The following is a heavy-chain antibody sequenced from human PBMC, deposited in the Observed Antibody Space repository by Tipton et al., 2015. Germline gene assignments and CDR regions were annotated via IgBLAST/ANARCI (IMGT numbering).Heavy chain of an antibody. D-gene: IGHD3-16*01. CDR2: IDHSGST. Sequence: LSCTVSGGSISDYYWNWIRQPPGKGLEWIGYIDHSGSTNYKSSLKSRVTISLDTSKNQFSLKLSSVTAADTAIYYCARRAGVGDYVWGSYCTPRIAFDIWGQGTMVTVSS. CDR3: ARRAGVGDYVWGSYCTPRIAFDI. J-gene: IGHJ3*02. CDR1: GGSISDYY. V-gene: IGHV4-59*08.